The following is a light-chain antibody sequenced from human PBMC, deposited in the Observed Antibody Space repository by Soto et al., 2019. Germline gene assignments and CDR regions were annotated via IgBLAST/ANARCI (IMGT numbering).Light chain of an antibody. V-gene: IGKV1-39*01. Sequence: DIQMTQSPSSLSASVGDRVTITCRASESIARHLNWYQQKPGKAPKLLIYAASSVQNGVPSRFRGGGSGTDFTLTISNLHPEDFATYYCQQSYSSLSITFGQGTRLEIK. CDR3: QQSYSSLSIT. J-gene: IGKJ5*01. CDR2: AAS. CDR1: ESIARH.